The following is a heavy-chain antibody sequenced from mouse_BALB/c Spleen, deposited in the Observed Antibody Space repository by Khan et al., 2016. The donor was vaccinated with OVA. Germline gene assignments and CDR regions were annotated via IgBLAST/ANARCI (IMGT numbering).Heavy chain of an antibody. CDR2: ISSDSINL. V-gene: IGHV5-17*02. CDR1: GFTFSSFG. J-gene: IGHJ3*01. D-gene: IGHD4-1*01. CDR3: ARANWAWFAY. Sequence: EVQLVESGGGLVQPGGSRKLSCTASGFTFSSFGMHWVRQAPEKGLEWVAYISSDSINLNYADTVKGRFTISRANPRNTLFLQMTSGRSEDTAMYYWARANWAWFAYWGQGTLVTVSA.